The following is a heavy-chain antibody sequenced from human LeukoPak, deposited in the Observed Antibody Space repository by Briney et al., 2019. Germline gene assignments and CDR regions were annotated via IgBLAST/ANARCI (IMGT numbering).Heavy chain of an antibody. CDR1: GYTFTSYD. CDR3: ARVDDAFDI. CDR2: MNPNSGNT. J-gene: IGHJ3*02. Sequence: RASVKVSCKASGYTFTSYDINWVRQAPGRGLEWMGWMNPNSGNTVHAQKFQGRVTITRNTSISTAYMELSSLRSEDTAVYYCARVDDAFDIWGQGTMVTVSS. V-gene: IGHV1-8*03.